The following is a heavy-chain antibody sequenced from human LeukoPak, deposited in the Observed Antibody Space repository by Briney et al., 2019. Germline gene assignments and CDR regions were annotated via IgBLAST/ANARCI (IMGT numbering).Heavy chain of an antibody. CDR1: GFTFSGYW. D-gene: IGHD3-9*01. CDR3: AKDDFDWLLTPYAFDI. V-gene: IGHV3-74*01. J-gene: IGHJ3*02. CDR2: INSDGTST. Sequence: GGSLRLSCVASGFTFSGYWMHWVRQPPGKGLVWVSRINSDGTSTTYADSVKGRFTISRDNSKNTLYLQMNSLRAEDTAVYYCAKDDFDWLLTPYAFDIWGQGTMVTVSS.